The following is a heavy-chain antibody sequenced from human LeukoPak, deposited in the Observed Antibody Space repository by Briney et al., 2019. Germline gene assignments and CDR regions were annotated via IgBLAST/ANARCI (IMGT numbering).Heavy chain of an antibody. CDR3: ATVPSVGIRNY. CDR2: ISYDGSNK. D-gene: IGHD2-21*01. J-gene: IGHJ4*02. CDR1: GFTFSSYG. Sequence: GGSLRLSCAASGFTFSSYGMHWVRQAPGKGLEWVAVISYDGSNKYYADSVKGRFTISRDNSKNTLYLQMNSLRSEDTAVYYCATVPSVGIRNYWGQGTLVTVSS. V-gene: IGHV3-30*03.